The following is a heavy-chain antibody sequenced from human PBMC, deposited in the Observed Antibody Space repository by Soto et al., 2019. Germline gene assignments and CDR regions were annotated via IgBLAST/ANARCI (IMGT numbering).Heavy chain of an antibody. V-gene: IGHV3-23*01. CDR2: ISGSGGST. CDR1: GFTFSSYA. J-gene: IGHJ4*02. D-gene: IGHD7-27*01. CDR3: AKDLAGVFDY. Sequence: GGSLRLSCAASGFTFSSYAMSWVRQAPGKGLDWVSAISGSGGSTYYADSVKGRFTISRDNSKNTLYLQMNSLRAEDTAVYFCAKDLAGVFDYWGQGNRVTVSS.